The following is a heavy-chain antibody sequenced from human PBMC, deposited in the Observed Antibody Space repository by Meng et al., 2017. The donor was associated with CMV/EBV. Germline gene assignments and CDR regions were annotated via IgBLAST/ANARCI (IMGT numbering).Heavy chain of an antibody. CDR2: ISSSSSYI. J-gene: IGHJ4*02. Sequence: GESLKISCAASGFTFSSYSMNCVRQAPGKGLEWVSSISSSSSYIYYADSVTGRFTISRDNAKNSLYLQMNSLRAEDTAVYYCARDTTTMIASDYWGQGTRVTVSS. CDR3: ARDTTTMIASDY. V-gene: IGHV3-21*01. CDR1: GFTFSSYS. D-gene: IGHD3-22*01.